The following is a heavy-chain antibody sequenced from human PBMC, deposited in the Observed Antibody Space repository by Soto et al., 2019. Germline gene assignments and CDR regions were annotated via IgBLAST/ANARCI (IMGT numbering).Heavy chain of an antibody. CDR2: ISSNGGST. D-gene: IGHD2-2*01. CDR1: GFTFSSYA. Sequence: EVQLVESGGGLVQPGGSLRLSCAASGFTFSSYAMHWVRQAPGKGLEYVSAISSNGGSTYYANSVKGRFTISRDNSKNTLYLQMGSLRAEDMAVYYCAREGYCSSTSCYSFDYWCQGTLVTVSS. V-gene: IGHV3-64*01. J-gene: IGHJ4*02. CDR3: AREGYCSSTSCYSFDY.